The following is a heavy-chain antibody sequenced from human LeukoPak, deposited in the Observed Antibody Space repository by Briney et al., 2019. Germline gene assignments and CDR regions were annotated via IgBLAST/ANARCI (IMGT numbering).Heavy chain of an antibody. CDR2: ISGSGGST. CDR1: GFTFSSYA. CDR3: ARRGGTNGWGAFDI. Sequence: GGSLRLSCAASGFTFSSYAMSWVRQAPGKGLEWVSAISGSGGSTYYADSVSGRFIISRDNSKNILYLQMNSLGRADTAVYYCARRGGTNGWGAFDIWGQGTMVTVSS. J-gene: IGHJ3*02. D-gene: IGHD2-8*01. V-gene: IGHV3-23*01.